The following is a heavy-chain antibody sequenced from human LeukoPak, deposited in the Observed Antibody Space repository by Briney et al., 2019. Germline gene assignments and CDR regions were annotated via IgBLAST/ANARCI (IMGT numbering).Heavy chain of an antibody. CDR2: INPSGGST. CDR3: ARDDGYSSGWYRTYYFDY. V-gene: IGHV1-46*01. D-gene: IGHD6-19*01. J-gene: IGHJ4*02. Sequence: ASVKVSCKASGYTFTSYYMHWVRQAPGQGLEWMGIINPSGGSTSYAQEFQGRVTMTRDTSTSTVYMELSSLRSEDTAVYYCARDDGYSSGWYRTYYFDYWGRGTLVTVSS. CDR1: GYTFTSYY.